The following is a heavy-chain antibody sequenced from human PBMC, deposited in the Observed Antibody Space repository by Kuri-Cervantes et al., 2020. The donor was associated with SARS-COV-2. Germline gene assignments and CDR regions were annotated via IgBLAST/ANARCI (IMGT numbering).Heavy chain of an antibody. J-gene: IGHJ6*02. V-gene: IGHV1-69*04. CDR2: IIPILGIA. CDR1: GGTFSSYA. Sequence: SVKVSCKASGGTFSSYAISWVRQAPGQGLEWMGRIIPILGIANNAQKFQGRVTITADKSTSTAYMELSSLRSEDTAVYYCARDLAARLDYYYGMDVWGQGTTVTVSS. D-gene: IGHD6-6*01. CDR3: ARDLAARLDYYYGMDV.